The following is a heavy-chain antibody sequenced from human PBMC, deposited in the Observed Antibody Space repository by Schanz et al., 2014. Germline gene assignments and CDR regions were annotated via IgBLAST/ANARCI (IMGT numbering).Heavy chain of an antibody. CDR2: IYSGIGA. V-gene: IGHV3-66*01. CDR3: ARDGDRFYHNYYMDV. Sequence: DVQLLESGGGLVQPGGSLRLSCAVSGFTVSSNHMSWVRQAPGKGLEWVSVIYSGIGAYYADSVKDRFTVSRDNSKNTVYLQMNRLRAEDTAVYYCARDGDRFYHNYYMDVWGKGTTVTVSS. CDR1: GFTVSSNH. J-gene: IGHJ6*03. D-gene: IGHD4-17*01.